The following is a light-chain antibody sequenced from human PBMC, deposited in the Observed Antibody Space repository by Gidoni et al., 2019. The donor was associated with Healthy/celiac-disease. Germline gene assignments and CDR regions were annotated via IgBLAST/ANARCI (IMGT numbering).Light chain of an antibody. CDR3: CSYAGSYTWV. CDR1: SSDVGGYNH. J-gene: IGLJ3*02. Sequence: QSDLTQPRSVSGTPGQSVTISCTGTSSDVGGYNHVSWYQQHPGKAPKLMIYDVTKRPSGVPDRFSGSKSGNTASLTISGLQAEDEADYYCCSYAGSYTWVFGGGTKLTVL. CDR2: DVT. V-gene: IGLV2-11*01.